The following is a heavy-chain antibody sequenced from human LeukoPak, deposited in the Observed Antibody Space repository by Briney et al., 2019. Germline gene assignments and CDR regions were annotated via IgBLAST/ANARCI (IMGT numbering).Heavy chain of an antibody. CDR1: GGSISSSSYY. J-gene: IGHJ4*02. V-gene: IGHV4-39*07. D-gene: IGHD2-2*01. CDR2: IYYSGST. CDR3: ARDRRDIVVVPATRGVDY. Sequence: KTSETLSLTCTVSGGSISSSSYYWGWIRQPPGKGLEWIGSIYYSGSTYYNPSLKSRVTISVDTSKNQFSLKLSSVTAADTAVYYCARDRRDIVVVPATRGVDYWGQGTLVTVSS.